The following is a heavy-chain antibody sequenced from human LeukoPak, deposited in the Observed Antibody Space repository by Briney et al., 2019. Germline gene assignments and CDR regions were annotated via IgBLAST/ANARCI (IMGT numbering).Heavy chain of an antibody. Sequence: SETLSLTCTVSGGSISSYYWSWIRQPPGKGLEWIGYIYYCGSTNYNPSLKSRVTISVDTSKNQFSLKLSSVTAADTAVFYCARQSYSSSWGSYYFDYWGQGTLVTVSS. J-gene: IGHJ4*02. CDR3: ARQSYSSSWGSYYFDY. V-gene: IGHV4-59*08. CDR2: IYYCGST. D-gene: IGHD6-13*01. CDR1: GGSISSYY.